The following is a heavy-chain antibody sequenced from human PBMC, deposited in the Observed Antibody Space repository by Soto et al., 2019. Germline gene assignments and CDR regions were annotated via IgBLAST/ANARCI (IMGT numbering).Heavy chain of an antibody. CDR3: AKVGTIVVVVAATFDY. J-gene: IGHJ4*02. Sequence: GSLRLSCAASGFTFSSYAMSWVRQAPGKGLEWVSANSGSGGSTYYADSVKGRFTISRDNSKNTLYLQMNSLRAEDTAVYYCAKVGTIVVVVAATFDYWGQGTLVTVSS. D-gene: IGHD2-15*01. CDR2: NSGSGGST. V-gene: IGHV3-23*01. CDR1: GFTFSSYA.